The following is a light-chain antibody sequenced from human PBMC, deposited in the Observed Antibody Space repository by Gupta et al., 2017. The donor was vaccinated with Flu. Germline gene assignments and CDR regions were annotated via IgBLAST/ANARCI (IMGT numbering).Light chain of an antibody. J-gene: IGKJ1*01. CDR3: MQGAHWPWT. Sequence: SSCRVSQGLLYSEGNTYWRWCQQRTGHTPRRLIYLVSYRESGGPDRFSSGGAGTDVTRKISRGEAEDVGVYYCMQGAHWPWTFGQGTKVEIK. CDR1: QGLLYSEGNTY. CDR2: LVS. V-gene: IGKV2-30*01.